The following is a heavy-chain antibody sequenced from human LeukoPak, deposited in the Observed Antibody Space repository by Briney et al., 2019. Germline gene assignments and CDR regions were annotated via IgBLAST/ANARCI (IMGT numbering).Heavy chain of an antibody. V-gene: IGHV4-61*02. CDR2: IYTSGST. D-gene: IGHD1-26*01. CDR3: ARRGSGSRYYFDY. CDR1: GGSISSGSYY. Sequence: PSETLSLTCTVSGGSISSGSYYWSWIREPAGKGLEWIGRIYTSGSTNYNPSLKSRVTISVDTSKNQFSLKLSSVTAADTAVYYCARRGSGSRYYFDYWGQGTLVTVSS. J-gene: IGHJ4*02.